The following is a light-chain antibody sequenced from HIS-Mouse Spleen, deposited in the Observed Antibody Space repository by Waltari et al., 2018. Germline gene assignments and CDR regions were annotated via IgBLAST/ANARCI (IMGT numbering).Light chain of an antibody. Sequence: QSALTQPASVSGSPGQSITISCTGTSSDVGCYNLVPWYQQHPGKAPKLMIYEGSKRPSGVSNRFSGSKSGNTASLTISGLQAEDEADYYCCSHAGSSTWVFGGGTKLTVL. V-gene: IGLV2-23*01. CDR2: EGS. CDR3: CSHAGSSTWV. J-gene: IGLJ3*02. CDR1: SSDVGCYNL.